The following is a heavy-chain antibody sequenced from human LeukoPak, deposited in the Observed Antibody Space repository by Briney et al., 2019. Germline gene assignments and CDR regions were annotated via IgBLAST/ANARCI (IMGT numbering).Heavy chain of an antibody. CDR1: GGTFSSYA. J-gene: IGHJ5*02. CDR3: AREGQVQQWLVQGDWFDP. CDR2: INTNTGNP. V-gene: IGHV7-4-1*02. Sequence: ASVKVSCKASGGTFSSYAISWVRQAPGQGLEWMGWINTNTGNPTYAQGFTGRFVFSLDTSVSTAYLQISSLKAEDTAVYYCAREGQVQQWLVQGDWFDPWGQGTLVTVSS. D-gene: IGHD6-19*01.